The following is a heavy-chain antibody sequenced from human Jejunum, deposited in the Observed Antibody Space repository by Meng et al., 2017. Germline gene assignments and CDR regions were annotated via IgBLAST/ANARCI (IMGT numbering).Heavy chain of an antibody. CDR2: IYTGGVT. D-gene: IGHD5-18*01. Sequence: GESLKISCAASGFTVSGYYMSWLRQAPGKGLEWVSVIYTGGVTYYADSVKGRFTISRDNSENTLYLQMNSLRAEDTAVYYCARMGGYTYTYWVDPGGQGTLVTVSS. J-gene: IGHJ5*02. CDR1: GFTVSGYY. CDR3: ARMGGYTYTYWVDP. V-gene: IGHV3-66*02.